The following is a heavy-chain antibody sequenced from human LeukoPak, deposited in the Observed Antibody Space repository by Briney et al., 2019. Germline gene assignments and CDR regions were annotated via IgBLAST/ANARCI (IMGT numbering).Heavy chain of an antibody. CDR1: GGSISSYY. CDR3: ARHKRSSRTQVLYFDY. CDR2: IYTSGST. Sequence: LETLSLTCTVSGGSISSYYWSWIRQPAGKGLEWIGRIYTSGSTNYNPSLKSRVTMSVDTSKNQFSLKLSSVTAADTAVYYCARHKRSSRTQVLYFDYWGQGTLVTVSS. J-gene: IGHJ4*02. D-gene: IGHD6-13*01. V-gene: IGHV4-4*07.